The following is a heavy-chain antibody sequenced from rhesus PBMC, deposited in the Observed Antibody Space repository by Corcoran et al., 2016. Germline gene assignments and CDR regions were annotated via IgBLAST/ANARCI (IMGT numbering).Heavy chain of an antibody. J-gene: IGHJ4*01. CDR3: ARVPNECSNFRGFDY. V-gene: IGHV2-95*01. CDR2: IYWNDSK. D-gene: IGHD4-23*01. CDR1: GFSISTTGTG. Sequence: QVTLKESGPALVKPTQTLTLTCTFSGFSISTTGTGVGGIRQHPGKALEWLASIYWNDSKYYNPSLKSRLTISKDTTKHQVVLTITNMDPVDTATYYCARVPNECSNFRGFDYWGQGVLVTVSS.